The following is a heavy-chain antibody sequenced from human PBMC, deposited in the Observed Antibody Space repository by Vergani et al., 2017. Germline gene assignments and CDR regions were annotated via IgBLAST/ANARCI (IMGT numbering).Heavy chain of an antibody. V-gene: IGHV3-23*01. D-gene: IGHD4-11*01. J-gene: IGHJ4*02. CDR1: GFSFPGYA. CDR3: ARDLSYSTAWPFFDS. CDR2: ISDNGGTT. Sequence: EVQLLESGGGLVQPGGSLRLSCEASGFSFPGYAMSWVRQAPGKGLEWVSIISDNGGTTYYADSVKGRFTISRDNSKDTLYLQMDSLRVEDTAMYFCARDLSYSTAWPFFDSRGQGTLVTVSS.